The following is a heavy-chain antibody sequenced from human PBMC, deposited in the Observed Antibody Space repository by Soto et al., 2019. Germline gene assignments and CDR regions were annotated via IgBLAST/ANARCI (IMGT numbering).Heavy chain of an antibody. CDR3: ARDTYYYDSSGYYPHAFDI. D-gene: IGHD3-22*01. J-gene: IGHJ3*02. CDR1: GYSFSVYP. CDR2: INPNSGGT. Sequence: ASVKVSCKASGYSFSVYPIHWVRQAPGQGLEWMGCINPNSGGTEYAKKFQGWVTMTRDTSISTAYMELSSLRSEDTAVYYCARDTYYYDSSGYYPHAFDIWGQGTMVTVS. V-gene: IGHV1-2*04.